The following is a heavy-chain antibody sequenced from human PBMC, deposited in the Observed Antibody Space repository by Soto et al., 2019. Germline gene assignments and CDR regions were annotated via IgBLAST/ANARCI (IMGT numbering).Heavy chain of an antibody. J-gene: IGHJ4*02. CDR2: ISAYNGNT. Sequence: ASVKVSCKASGYTFTSYGISWVRQAPGQGLEWMGWISAYNGNTNYAQKLQGRVTMTTDTSTSTAYMELRSLRSDDTAVYYCARDAGVLRFLEWLPWVDWGQGTLVTVSS. D-gene: IGHD3-3*01. CDR3: ARDAGVLRFLEWLPWVD. CDR1: GYTFTSYG. V-gene: IGHV1-18*01.